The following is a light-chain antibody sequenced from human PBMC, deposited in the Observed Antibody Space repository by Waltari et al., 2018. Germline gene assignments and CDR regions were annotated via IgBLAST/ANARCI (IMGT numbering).Light chain of an antibody. CDR2: QNG. J-gene: IGLJ3*02. V-gene: IGLV3-1*01. Sequence: SYDLTQPPSVSVSPGQTASIPCSGHELGIRFVCWYQQKPGQSPILVIYQNGRRPSGIPGRFSGSNSGNTATLTISGTQAVDEADYYCQAWDRGTWGVFGGGTRLTVL. CDR1: ELGIRF. CDR3: QAWDRGTWGV.